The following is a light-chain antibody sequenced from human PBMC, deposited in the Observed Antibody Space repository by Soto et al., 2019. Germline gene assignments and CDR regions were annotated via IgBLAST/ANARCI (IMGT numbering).Light chain of an antibody. CDR3: QQYDNLPLT. Sequence: DIQMTQSPSILSASVGDRVTITCRASQSIGSWLAWYQHKPGKAPKLLIYDASNLETGVPSRFSGSGSGTDFTFTISSLQPEDIATYYCQQYDNLPLTFGQGTKVDI. CDR1: QSIGSW. V-gene: IGKV1-33*01. J-gene: IGKJ1*01. CDR2: DAS.